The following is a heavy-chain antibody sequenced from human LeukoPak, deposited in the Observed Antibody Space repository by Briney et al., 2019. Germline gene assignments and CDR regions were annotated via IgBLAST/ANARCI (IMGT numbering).Heavy chain of an antibody. CDR3: ARDGDDYRRNDGFDI. J-gene: IGHJ3*02. V-gene: IGHV1-18*01. Sequence: ASVKVSCKASGYTFTSYGISWVRQAPGQGLEWMGWISAYNGNTNYAQKPQGRVTMTTDTSTSTAYMELRSLRSDDTAVYYCARDGDDYRRNDGFDIWGQGTMVTVPS. CDR1: GYTFTSYG. D-gene: IGHD5-24*01. CDR2: ISAYNGNT.